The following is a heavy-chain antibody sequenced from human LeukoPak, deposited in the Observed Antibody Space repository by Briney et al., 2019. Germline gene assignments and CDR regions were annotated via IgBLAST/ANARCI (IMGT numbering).Heavy chain of an antibody. J-gene: IGHJ4*02. D-gene: IGHD4-23*01. CDR3: AREVYYGGNLYYFDY. Sequence: SETLSLTCTVSGGSISSYYWSWIRQPAGKGLEWIGRIYTSGSTNYNPSLKSRVTMSVDTSKNQFSLKLSPVTAADTAVYYCAREVYYGGNLYYFDYWGQGTRVTVSS. CDR2: IYTSGST. CDR1: GGSISSYY. V-gene: IGHV4-4*07.